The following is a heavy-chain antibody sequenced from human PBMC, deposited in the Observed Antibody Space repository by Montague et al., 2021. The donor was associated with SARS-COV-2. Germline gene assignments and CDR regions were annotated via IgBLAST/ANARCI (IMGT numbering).Heavy chain of an antibody. Sequence: SETLSLTCSVSGGSINNYYWSWIRQPPGKGLEWIGEINHSGSINYNPSLKSRVTISVDTSKNQFSLKLSSVTAADTAVYYCARVPDYYDSSGYYFDAFDIWGQGTMVTVSS. CDR1: GGSINNYY. D-gene: IGHD3-22*01. V-gene: IGHV4-34*01. CDR3: ARVPDYYDSSGYYFDAFDI. J-gene: IGHJ3*02. CDR2: INHSGSI.